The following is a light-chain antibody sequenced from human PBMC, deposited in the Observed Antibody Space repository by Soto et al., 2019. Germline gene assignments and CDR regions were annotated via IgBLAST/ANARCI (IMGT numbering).Light chain of an antibody. CDR1: QSVRSSY. V-gene: IGKV3-20*01. CDR3: QQYGSSPST. Sequence: EIVLTKSPGTLSLSPGERATLSCRASQSVRSSYLAWYQQKPGQAPRLLIYGASSRATGIPDRFSGSGSGTEFTLTISRLEPEDFAVYYCQQYGSSPSTFGQGTRLEIK. CDR2: GAS. J-gene: IGKJ5*01.